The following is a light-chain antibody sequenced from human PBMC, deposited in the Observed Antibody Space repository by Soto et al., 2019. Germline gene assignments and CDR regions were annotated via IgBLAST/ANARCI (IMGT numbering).Light chain of an antibody. CDR2: LNNDGSH. CDR1: SGHSSYA. CDR3: QSWGTGIHWV. J-gene: IGLJ3*02. V-gene: IGLV4-69*01. Sequence: QPVLTQSPSASASLGASVKLTCTLSSGHSSYAVAWHQQQPEKGPRFLMKLNNDGSHSKGDGIPDRFSGSSSGAERYLTISSLRSEDEADYYCQSWGTGIHWVFGGGTKLTVL.